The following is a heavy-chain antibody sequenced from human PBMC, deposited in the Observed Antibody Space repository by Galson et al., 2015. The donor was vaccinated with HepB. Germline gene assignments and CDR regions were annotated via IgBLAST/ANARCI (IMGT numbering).Heavy chain of an antibody. V-gene: IGHV3-7*01. CDR1: GFTFSSYW. CDR3: AREPSGVTIYWPAGNFDY. D-gene: IGHD2-8*02. CDR2: IKQDGSEK. J-gene: IGHJ4*02. Sequence: SLRLSCAASGFTFSSYWMSWVRQAPGKGLEWVANIKQDGSEKYYVDSVKGRFTISRDNAKNSLYLQMNSLRAEDTAVYYCAREPSGVTIYWPAGNFDYWGQGTLVTVSS.